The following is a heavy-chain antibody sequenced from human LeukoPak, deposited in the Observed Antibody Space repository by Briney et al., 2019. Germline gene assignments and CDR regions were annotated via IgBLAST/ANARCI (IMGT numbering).Heavy chain of an antibody. CDR2: ISGSGGST. J-gene: IGHJ4*02. D-gene: IGHD2-21*01. CDR3: AKFLPTHIVVANYYFDY. V-gene: IGHV3-23*01. Sequence: GGSLRLSCAASGFTFSSYAMIWVRQAPGKGLEWVSAISGSGGSTYYTDSVKGRFTISRDNSKSTLYLKMNSLRAEDTAVYYCAKFLPTHIVVANYYFDYWGQGTLVTVSS. CDR1: GFTFSSYA.